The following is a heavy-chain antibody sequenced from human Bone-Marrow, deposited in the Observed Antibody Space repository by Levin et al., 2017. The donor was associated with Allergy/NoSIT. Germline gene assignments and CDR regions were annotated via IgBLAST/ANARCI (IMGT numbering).Heavy chain of an antibody. CDR2: IYTSGST. CDR1: GGSISSGSYY. J-gene: IGHJ4*02. D-gene: IGHD6-19*01. V-gene: IGHV4-61*02. Sequence: SQTLSLTCTVSGGSISSGSYYWSWIRQPAGKGLEWIGRIYTSGSTNYNPSLKSRVTISVDTSKNQFSLKLSSVTAADTAVYYCARDGWYSSGWPLFYWGQGTLVTVSS. CDR3: ARDGWYSSGWPLFY.